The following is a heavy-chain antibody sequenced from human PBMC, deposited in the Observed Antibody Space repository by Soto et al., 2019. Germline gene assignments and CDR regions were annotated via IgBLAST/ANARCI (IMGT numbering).Heavy chain of an antibody. CDR3: ARIRGYWYGLDV. V-gene: IGHV3-23*01. J-gene: IGHJ6*02. Sequence: VQLLESGGGLVQPGGSLRLSCAASGFPLSTYGMTWVRQAPGKGLEWVSAITGTGGNTYYVDSVKGRFTSSRDNSKNMLYLQVNSLRVEDTAVYYCARIRGYWYGLDVWCQGTTVTVSS. CDR2: ITGTGGNT. CDR1: GFPLSTYG.